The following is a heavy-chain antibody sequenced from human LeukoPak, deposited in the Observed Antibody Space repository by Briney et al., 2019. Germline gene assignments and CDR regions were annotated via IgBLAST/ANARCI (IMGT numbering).Heavy chain of an antibody. Sequence: PSETLSLTCSVSGGSISSYYWSWIRQPPGKGLEWIGYVYYSGSTNYNPSLKSRVIISLDTPKNQFSLNLTSVTAADTAVYYCARDHHYYATSGYYPPTYFYYGIDVWGQGTTVTVSS. CDR3: ARDHHYYATSGYYPPTYFYYGIDV. V-gene: IGHV4-59*01. J-gene: IGHJ6*02. CDR1: GGSISSYY. D-gene: IGHD3-22*01. CDR2: VYYSGST.